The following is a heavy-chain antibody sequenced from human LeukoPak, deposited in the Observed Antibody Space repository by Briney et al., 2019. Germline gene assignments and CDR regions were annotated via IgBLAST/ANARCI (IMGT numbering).Heavy chain of an antibody. CDR3: AKAIGIAARPGRPYYFDY. CDR2: IKPNSGGT. D-gene: IGHD6-6*01. V-gene: IGHV1-2*02. Sequence: GASVKVSCKASGYTFTGYYMHWVRQAPGQGLEWVVWIKPNSGGTNYAQKFQGRVTMTRDTSISTAYMELSRLRSDDTAVYCCAKAIGIAARPGRPYYFDYWGQGTLVTVSS. CDR1: GYTFTGYY. J-gene: IGHJ4*02.